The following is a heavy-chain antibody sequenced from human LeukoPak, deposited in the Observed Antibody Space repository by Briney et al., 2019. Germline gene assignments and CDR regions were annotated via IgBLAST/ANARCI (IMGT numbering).Heavy chain of an antibody. CDR3: ARDRSSGSYGRLDY. Sequence: GASVKVSCKASGYTFTGYYMHWVRQAPGQGLEWMGWINPNSGGTNYAQKFQGRVTMTRDTSISTAYMEPSRLRSDDTAVYYCARDRSSGSYGRLDYWGQGTLVTVSS. CDR2: INPNSGGT. D-gene: IGHD1-26*01. CDR1: GYTFTGYY. V-gene: IGHV1-2*02. J-gene: IGHJ4*02.